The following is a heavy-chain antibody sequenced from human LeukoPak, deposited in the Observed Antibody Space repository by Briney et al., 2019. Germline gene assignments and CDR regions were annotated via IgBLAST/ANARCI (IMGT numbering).Heavy chain of an antibody. V-gene: IGHV3-53*01. Sequence: RGSVRLSCAASGVIVSRNFMSWVRQAPGKGLQWVAIMYAGGTTDYSDSVRGRFHISRDSSNNTLSLQINSLRAEDTAVYYCARGSGSGLPSDRWGQGALATLSS. D-gene: IGHD6-19*01. CDR3: ARGSGSGLPSDR. CDR2: MYAGGTT. CDR1: GVIVSRNF. J-gene: IGHJ5*02.